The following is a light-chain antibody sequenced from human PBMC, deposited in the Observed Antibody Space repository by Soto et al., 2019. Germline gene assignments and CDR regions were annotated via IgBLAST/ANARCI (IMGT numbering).Light chain of an antibody. CDR1: QSVSSTY. V-gene: IGKV3-20*01. Sequence: EMVLTQSPGTLSLSPGERATLSCRASQSVSSTYLAWYQQNPGQAPRLLIYGASSRATGIPDRFSGSGSGTDFTLTISRLEPEDFAVYFGQQYGSSSYTCGQRTKLEIK. CDR3: QQYGSSSYT. J-gene: IGKJ2*01. CDR2: GAS.